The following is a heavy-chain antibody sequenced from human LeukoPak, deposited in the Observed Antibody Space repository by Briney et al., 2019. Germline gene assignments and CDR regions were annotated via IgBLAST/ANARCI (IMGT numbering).Heavy chain of an antibody. V-gene: IGHV1-69*13. D-gene: IGHD2-2*01. CDR3: AGPQTYCSSTSCFYYYYMDV. CDR1: GGTFSSYA. CDR2: IIPIFGTA. J-gene: IGHJ6*03. Sequence: ASVKVSCKASGGTFSSYAISWVRQAPGQGLGWMGGIIPIFGTANYAQKFQGRVTITADESTSTAYMELSSLRSEDTAVYYCAGPQTYCSSTSCFYYYYMDVWGKGTTVTVSS.